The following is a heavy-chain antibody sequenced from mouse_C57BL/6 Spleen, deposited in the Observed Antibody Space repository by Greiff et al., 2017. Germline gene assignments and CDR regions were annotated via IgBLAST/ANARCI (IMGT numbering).Heavy chain of an antibody. CDR1: GFTFSDYG. D-gene: IGHD1-1*01. CDR3: ARGAFYGSSYYAMDY. Sequence: EVKLMESGGGLVKPGGSLKLSCAASGFTFSDYGMHWVRQAPEKGLEWVAYISSGSSTIYYADTVKGRFTITRDNAKNTLFLQMTSLRSEDTAMYYCARGAFYGSSYYAMDYWGQGTSVTVSS. V-gene: IGHV5-17*01. J-gene: IGHJ4*01. CDR2: ISSGSSTI.